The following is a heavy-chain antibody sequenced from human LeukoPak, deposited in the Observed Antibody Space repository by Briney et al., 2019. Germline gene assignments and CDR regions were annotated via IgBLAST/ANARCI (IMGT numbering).Heavy chain of an antibody. CDR3: ARDGTAAGPYFDL. Sequence: TGGSLRLSCEVSGFTFTDYWMKWVRQAPGKGPEWVASIRQDGSEKTYVDSVKGRFTISRDNTKNSLSLQLNGLRAEDTAVYYCARDGTAAGPYFDLWGQGTLVTVSS. CDR1: GFTFTDYW. J-gene: IGHJ4*01. CDR2: IRQDGSEK. V-gene: IGHV3-7*01. D-gene: IGHD6-13*01.